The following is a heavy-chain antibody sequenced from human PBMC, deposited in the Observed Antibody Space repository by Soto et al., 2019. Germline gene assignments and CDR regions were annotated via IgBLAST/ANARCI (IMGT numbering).Heavy chain of an antibody. V-gene: IGHV1-18*01. CDR2: ISAYNGNT. CDR1: GYTFTSYG. J-gene: IGHJ4*02. D-gene: IGHD3-9*01. Sequence: ASVKVSCKASGYTFTSYGISWVRQAPGQGLEWMGWISAYNGNTNYAQKLQGRVTMTTDTSTSTAYMELRSLRSDDTAVYYCARDRSIGYNYDILTGYLSPLDYWGQGTLVTVSS. CDR3: ARDRSIGYNYDILTGYLSPLDY.